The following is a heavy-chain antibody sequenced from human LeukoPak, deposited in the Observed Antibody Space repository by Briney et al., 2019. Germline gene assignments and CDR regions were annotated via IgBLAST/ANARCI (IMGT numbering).Heavy chain of an antibody. CDR1: GFTFDDYG. Sequence: GGSLRLSCAASGFTFDDYGMSWVRQAPGKGLEWVSGINWNGGSTGYADSVKGRFAISRDNAKNSLYLQMNSLRAEDTALYHCAKGLWGTPVDYWGQGTLVTVSS. CDR2: INWNGGST. J-gene: IGHJ4*02. D-gene: IGHD3-16*01. CDR3: AKGLWGTPVDY. V-gene: IGHV3-20*01.